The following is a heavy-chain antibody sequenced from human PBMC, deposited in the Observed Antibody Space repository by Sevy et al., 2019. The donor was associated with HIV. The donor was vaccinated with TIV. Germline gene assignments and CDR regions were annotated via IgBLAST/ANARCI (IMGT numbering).Heavy chain of an antibody. D-gene: IGHD2-2*01. CDR1: GYTFTDYY. Sequence: SSVKVSCKASGYTFTDYYIHWVRQAPGQGLEWMGWINPHIGGTNFAQKFQGRVTMTRDTSISTAYLDLGRLRSDDTAIYYCARGDSLVVPPATVDYWGQGTLVTVSS. CDR3: ARGDSLVVPPATVDY. V-gene: IGHV1-2*02. CDR2: INPHIGGT. J-gene: IGHJ4*02.